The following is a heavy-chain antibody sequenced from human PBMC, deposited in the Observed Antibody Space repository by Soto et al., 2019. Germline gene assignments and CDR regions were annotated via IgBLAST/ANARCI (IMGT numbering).Heavy chain of an antibody. V-gene: IGHV5-51*01. CDR2: IYPGDSNT. CDR1: GYSFTNYW. CDR3: ERPTYYYGANV. J-gene: IGHJ6*02. Sequence: GESLKISCKGSGYSFTNYWIAWVRQMPGKGLEWMGIIYPGDSNTKYSPSFEGQVTFSADKSISTAYLQWSSLKASDSAMYYCERPTYYYGANVWGQGTTVTVSS.